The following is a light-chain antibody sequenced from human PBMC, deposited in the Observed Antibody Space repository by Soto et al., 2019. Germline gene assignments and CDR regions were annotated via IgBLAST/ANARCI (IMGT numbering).Light chain of an antibody. CDR3: QQYYSTLWT. Sequence: DIVLTQSPDSLAVSLGERATINCKSSQSVFYSSNNKNCLAWYQQKPGQPPKLLIYWASTRESGVPDRFSGSGSGTDFTLTISSLQAEDVAVYYCQQYYSTLWTFGQGTKVEIK. V-gene: IGKV4-1*01. J-gene: IGKJ1*01. CDR2: WAS. CDR1: QSVFYSSNNKNC.